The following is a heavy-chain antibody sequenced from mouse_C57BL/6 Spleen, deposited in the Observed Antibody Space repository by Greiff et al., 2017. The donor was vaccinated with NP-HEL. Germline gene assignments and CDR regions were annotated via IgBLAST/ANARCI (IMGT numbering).Heavy chain of an antibody. J-gene: IGHJ2*01. CDR3: ARFGSSYSYYFDY. CDR1: GYSFTGYF. D-gene: IGHD1-1*01. CDR2: INPYNGDT. Sequence: VQLQQSGPELVKPGDSVKISCKASGYSFTGYFMNWVMQSHGKSLEWIGRINPYNGDTFYNQKFKGKATLTVDKSSSTAHMELRSLTSEDSAVYYCARFGSSYSYYFDYWGQGTTLTVSS. V-gene: IGHV1-20*01.